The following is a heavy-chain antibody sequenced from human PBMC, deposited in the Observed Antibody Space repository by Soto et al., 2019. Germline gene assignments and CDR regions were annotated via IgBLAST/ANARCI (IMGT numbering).Heavy chain of an antibody. CDR3: ARGVENIVVVLDVFGYYGMDV. V-gene: IGHV1-3*01. D-gene: IGHD2-2*01. CDR1: GYSFTSYA. Sequence: ASVKVSCKASGYSFTSYAIYWVRQAPGQRLEWMGWINAGNGNTKYSQKLQGRVTFTGXTXXSXXXMXLXXLRXEDTAVYFCARGVENIVVVLDVFGYYGMDVWG. CDR2: INAGNGNT. J-gene: IGHJ6*02.